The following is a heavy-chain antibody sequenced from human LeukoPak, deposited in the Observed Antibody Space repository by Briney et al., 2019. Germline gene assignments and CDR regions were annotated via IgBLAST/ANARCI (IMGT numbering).Heavy chain of an antibody. CDR1: GGSISSGNW. Sequence: SETLSLTCAVSGGSISSGNWWTWVRQPPGKGLEWIGEIYHSGSTSYNPSLKSRVTISVDKSQNQLSLKLSSATAADTAVYYCARRNIRERSGGLDYWGYGTLVTVSS. J-gene: IGHJ4*01. CDR3: ARRNIRERSGGLDY. D-gene: IGHD2/OR15-2a*01. CDR2: IYHSGST. V-gene: IGHV4-4*02.